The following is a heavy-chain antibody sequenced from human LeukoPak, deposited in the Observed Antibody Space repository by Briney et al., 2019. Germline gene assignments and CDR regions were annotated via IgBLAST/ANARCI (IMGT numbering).Heavy chain of an antibody. Sequence: PSETLSLTCTVSGGSISSYYWSWIRQPPGKGLEWIGYIYYSGRTNYNPSLKSRVTISVDTSKNQFSLKLSSVTAADTAVYYCARRYQLLYFGYFDYWGQGTLVTVSS. CDR3: ARRYQLLYFGYFDY. J-gene: IGHJ4*02. CDR1: GGSISSYY. D-gene: IGHD2-2*02. CDR2: IYYSGRT. V-gene: IGHV4-59*01.